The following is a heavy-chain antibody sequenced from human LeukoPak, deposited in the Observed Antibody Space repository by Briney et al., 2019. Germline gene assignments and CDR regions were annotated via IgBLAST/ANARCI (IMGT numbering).Heavy chain of an antibody. Sequence: PGGSLRLSCAASGFTFSAYGMHWVRQAPGEGLEWVAIIWYDGGNKYYADSVKGRFTISRDDSKNTLHLQMNNLRAEDAAVYYCAKVRVTYCVTTTCYGDFDFWGQGSLDTVPS. V-gene: IGHV3-33*06. J-gene: IGHJ4*02. D-gene: IGHD2-2*01. CDR2: IWYDGGNK. CDR3: AKVRVTYCVTTTCYGDFDF. CDR1: GFTFSAYG.